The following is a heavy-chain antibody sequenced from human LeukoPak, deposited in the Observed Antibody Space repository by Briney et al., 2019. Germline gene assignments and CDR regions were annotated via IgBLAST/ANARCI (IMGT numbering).Heavy chain of an antibody. CDR3: ARDKGRRGFDY. J-gene: IGHJ4*02. CDR2: IYHGGST. CDR1: GYSISSGYY. V-gene: IGHV4-38-2*02. Sequence: SETLSLTCTVSGYSISSGYYWGWIRQPPGKGLEWIGSIYHGGSTYYNPSLKSRVTISVDTSKNQFSLKLSSVTAADTAVYYCARDKGRRGFDYWGQGTLVTVSS.